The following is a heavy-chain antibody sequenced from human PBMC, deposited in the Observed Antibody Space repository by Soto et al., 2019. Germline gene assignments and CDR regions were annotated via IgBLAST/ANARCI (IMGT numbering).Heavy chain of an antibody. J-gene: IGHJ4*02. Sequence: GGSLRLSCATSGFTFNRYWMSWVRQAPGKGLEWVASISQDGTVKDYVESLRDRFTISRDDIKKSAYLQMNTMRAEDTAVYYCVGSTGWIFDHWGQGTLVTVS. CDR2: ISQDGTVK. V-gene: IGHV3-7*03. CDR1: GFTFNRYW. D-gene: IGHD2-8*02. CDR3: VGSTGWIFDH.